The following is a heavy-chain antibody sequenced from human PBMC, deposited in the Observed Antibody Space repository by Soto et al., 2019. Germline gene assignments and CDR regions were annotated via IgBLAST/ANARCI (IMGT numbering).Heavy chain of an antibody. CDR3: ARGRLDDFWSGYYGPYYYYMDV. CDR1: GYTFTSYD. CDR2: MNPNSGNT. Sequence: ASVKVSCKASGYTFTSYDINWVRQATGQGLEWMGWMNPNSGNTGYAQKFRGRVTMTRNTSISTAYMELSSLRSEDTAVYYCARGRLDDFWSGYYGPYYYYMDVWGKGTTVTVSS. D-gene: IGHD3-3*01. J-gene: IGHJ6*03. V-gene: IGHV1-8*01.